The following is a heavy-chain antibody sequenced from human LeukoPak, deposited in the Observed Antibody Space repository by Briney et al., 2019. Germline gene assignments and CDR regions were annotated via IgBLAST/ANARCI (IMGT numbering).Heavy chain of an antibody. CDR1: GGSISSGDYY. Sequence: TLSLTCTVSGGSISSGDYYWSWIRQPPGKGLEWIGYIYYSGSTYYNPSLKSRVTISVDTSKNQFSLKLSSVTAADTAVYYCAIVNDFWRGYYVPSAYYLDYWGQGTLVTVSS. J-gene: IGHJ4*02. D-gene: IGHD3-3*01. V-gene: IGHV4-30-4*08. CDR3: AIVNDFWRGYYVPSAYYLDY. CDR2: IYYSGST.